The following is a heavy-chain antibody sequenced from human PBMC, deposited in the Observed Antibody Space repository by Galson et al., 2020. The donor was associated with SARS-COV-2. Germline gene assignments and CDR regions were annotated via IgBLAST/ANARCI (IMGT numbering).Heavy chain of an antibody. CDR1: GFSFRAHG. D-gene: IGHD3-3*01. CDR2: ISSDGYFK. CDR3: ARDSGDGSTFGGAYFSDF. J-gene: IGHJ4*02. V-gene: IGHV3-30*03. Sequence: LSLTCAGYGFSFRAHGLHWVRQAPGKGLEWVAIISSDGYFKYYADSVRGRFTVSRDNSKNTVYLQMTGLRPEDAAVYYCARDSGDGSTFGGAYFSDFWGRGTLVTVSS.